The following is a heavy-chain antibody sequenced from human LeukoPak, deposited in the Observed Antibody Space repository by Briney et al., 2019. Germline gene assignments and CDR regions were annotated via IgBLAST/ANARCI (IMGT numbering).Heavy chain of an antibody. V-gene: IGHV4-59*08. CDR3: ARLFVTAAGTRGYYFDY. CDR2: ISYTGRT. J-gene: IGHJ4*02. D-gene: IGHD6-13*01. CDR1: GGSISNYY. Sequence: PSETLSVTCTVSGGSISNYYWSWIRQPPGKGLEWIGFISYTGRTNDNPSLKSRVTISVDTSRNPLSLKLNSVTASDTAVYYCARLFVTAAGTRGYYFDYWGKGTLVTVSS.